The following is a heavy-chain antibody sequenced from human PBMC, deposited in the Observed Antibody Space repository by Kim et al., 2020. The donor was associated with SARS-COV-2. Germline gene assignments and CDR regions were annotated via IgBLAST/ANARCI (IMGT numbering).Heavy chain of an antibody. V-gene: IGHV4-39*01. Sequence: SETLSLTCTVSGGSISSSSYYWGWIRQPPGKGLEWIGSIYYSGSTYYNPSLKSRITISVDTSKNQFSLKLSSVTAADTAVYYCARLSGGSYTRGDCWGQGTLVTVSS. CDR2: IYYSGST. J-gene: IGHJ4*02. CDR3: ARLSGGSYTRGDC. D-gene: IGHD1-26*01. CDR1: GGSISSSSYY.